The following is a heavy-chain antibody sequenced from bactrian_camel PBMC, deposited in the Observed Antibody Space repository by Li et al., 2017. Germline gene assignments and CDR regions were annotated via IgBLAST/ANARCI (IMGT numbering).Heavy chain of an antibody. V-gene: IGHV3S57*01. J-gene: IGHJ4*01. Sequence: ESGGGPVQAGGSLRLSCTPSGSTYNRYCMGWFRQAPGKEREFVARIDSGGSSNYADSVKGRFTISRDYAKNTLYLQLNSLKPEDTAMYYCAAAYLGRPLISPLNEYEYIYWGQGTQVTVS. CDR2: IDSGGSS. D-gene: IGHD5*01. CDR1: GSTYNRYC. CDR3: AAAYLGRPLISPLNEYEYIY.